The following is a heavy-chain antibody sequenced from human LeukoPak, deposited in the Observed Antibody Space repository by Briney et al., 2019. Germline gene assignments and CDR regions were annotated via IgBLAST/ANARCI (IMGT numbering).Heavy chain of an antibody. V-gene: IGHV7-4-1*02. CDR3: ARVLTYYYGSGMEGPPDYYYYMDV. J-gene: IGHJ6*03. CDR1: GYTFTSYA. CDR2: INTNTGNP. Sequence: GASVKVSCKASGYTFTSYAMNWVRQAPGQGLEWMGWINTNTGNPTYAQGFTGRFVFSLDTSVSTAYLQISSLKAEDTAVYYCARVLTYYYGSGMEGPPDYYYYMDVWGKGTTVTVSS. D-gene: IGHD3-10*01.